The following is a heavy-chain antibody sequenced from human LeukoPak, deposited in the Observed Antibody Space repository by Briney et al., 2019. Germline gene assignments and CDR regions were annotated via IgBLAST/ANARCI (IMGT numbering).Heavy chain of an antibody. Sequence: ASVKVSCKASGYTFTSYYMHWVRRAPGQGLEWMGIINPSGGSTSYAQKFQGRVTMTRDMSTSTVYMELSSLRSEDTAVYYCARAPPHYYDSSGYYYPYFDYWGQGTLVTVSS. D-gene: IGHD3-22*01. CDR3: ARAPPHYYDSSGYYYPYFDY. V-gene: IGHV1-46*01. J-gene: IGHJ4*02. CDR2: INPSGGST. CDR1: GYTFTSYY.